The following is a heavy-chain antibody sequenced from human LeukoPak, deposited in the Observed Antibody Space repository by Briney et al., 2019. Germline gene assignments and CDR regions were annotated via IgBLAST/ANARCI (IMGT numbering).Heavy chain of an antibody. Sequence: SETLSLTCAVSGGSISFYYWSWIRQPAGKGLEWIGRIYTSGSTNYNPSLKSRVTMSVDTSKNQFSLKLSSVTAADTAVYYCAGHHPRNTVDFWGQGTLVTVSS. CDR1: GGSISFYY. D-gene: IGHD2/OR15-2a*01. J-gene: IGHJ4*02. CDR2: IYTSGST. V-gene: IGHV4-4*07. CDR3: AGHHPRNTVDF.